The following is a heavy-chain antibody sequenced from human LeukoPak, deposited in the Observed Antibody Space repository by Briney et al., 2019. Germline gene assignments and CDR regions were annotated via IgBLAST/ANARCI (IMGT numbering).Heavy chain of an antibody. V-gene: IGHV3-23*01. J-gene: IGHJ4*02. D-gene: IGHD2-21*02. CDR1: GFTFSSYA. CDR2: ISGSGGST. CDR3: AKDLARVHIVVVTAPLDY. Sequence: GGSLRLSCAASGFTFSSYAMSWVRRAPGKGLEWVSAISGSGGSTYYADSVKGRFTISRDNSKNTLYLQMNSLRAEDTAVYYCAKDLARVHIVVVTAPLDYWGQGTLVTVSS.